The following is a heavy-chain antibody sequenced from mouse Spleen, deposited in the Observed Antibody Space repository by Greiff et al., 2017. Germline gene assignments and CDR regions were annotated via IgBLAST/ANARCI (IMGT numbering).Heavy chain of an antibody. CDR3: ARVGLTGSSWFAY. Sequence: EVQRVESGGGLVKPGGSLKLSCAASGFTFSSYAMSWVRQSPEKRLEWVAEISSGGSYTYYPDTVTGRFTISRDNAKNTLYLEMSSLRSEDTAMYYCARVGLTGSSWFAYWGQGTLVTVSA. D-gene: IGHD4-1*01. CDR2: ISSGGSYT. J-gene: IGHJ3*01. CDR1: GFTFSSYA. V-gene: IGHV5-9-4*01.